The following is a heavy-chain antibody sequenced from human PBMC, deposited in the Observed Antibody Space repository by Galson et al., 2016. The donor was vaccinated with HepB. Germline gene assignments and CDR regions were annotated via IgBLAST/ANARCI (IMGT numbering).Heavy chain of an antibody. CDR3: AREGVLRYFDY. V-gene: IGHV3-30*03. Sequence: SLRLSCAASGFTFNNYGMHWVRQAPGKGLEWLAIMSYDGSNKHYADSVKGRFTISRDNSKNMLSLQMNSLRPEDTALYYCAREGVLRYFDYWGQGTLVTVSS. CDR1: GFTFNNYG. J-gene: IGHJ4*02. D-gene: IGHD4/OR15-4a*01. CDR2: MSYDGSNK.